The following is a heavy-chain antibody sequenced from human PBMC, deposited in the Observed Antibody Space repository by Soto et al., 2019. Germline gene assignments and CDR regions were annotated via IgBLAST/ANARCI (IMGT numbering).Heavy chain of an antibody. CDR2: ISASGGNT. Sequence: EVQLLESGGGLVQPGGSLRLSCAASGFTYSGYAMSWVRQAPGRGLAWVSSISASGGNTYYADSVKGRFTISRDNSKNTLYLHMNSLSVEDTAIYYCAKDRSSAGTTVRFDPWGQGTLVTVSS. D-gene: IGHD1-1*01. J-gene: IGHJ5*02. CDR1: GFTYSGYA. CDR3: AKDRSSAGTTVRFDP. V-gene: IGHV3-23*01.